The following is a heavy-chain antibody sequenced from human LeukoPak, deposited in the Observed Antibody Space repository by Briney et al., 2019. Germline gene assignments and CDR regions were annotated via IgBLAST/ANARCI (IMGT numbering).Heavy chain of an antibody. J-gene: IGHJ4*02. CDR3: ARLCCTRTHPPFDY. V-gene: IGHV4-59*12. CDR2: MHYSGST. CDR1: GGSISSYY. Sequence: SETLSLTCTVSGGSISSYYWSWIRQPPGKGLEWIGYMHYSGSTNYNPSLKSRVTISVDTSKNQFSLKLSSVTAADTAVYYCARLCCTRTHPPFDYWGQGTLVTVSS.